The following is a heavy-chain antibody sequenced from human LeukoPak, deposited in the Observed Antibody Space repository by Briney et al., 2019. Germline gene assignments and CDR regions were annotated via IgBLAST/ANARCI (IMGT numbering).Heavy chain of an antibody. CDR2: IYYSGST. D-gene: IGHD1-7*01. V-gene: IGHV4-31*03. CDR1: GGSISSGGYY. Sequence: SQTLSLTCTVSGGSISSGGYYWRWIRQHPGKGLEWIAYIYYSGSTYYNPSLKSRVTISVDTSKNQFSLKLSSVTAADTAVYYCARTAGTTMKGNWFDPWGQGTLVTVSS. J-gene: IGHJ5*02. CDR3: ARTAGTTMKGNWFDP.